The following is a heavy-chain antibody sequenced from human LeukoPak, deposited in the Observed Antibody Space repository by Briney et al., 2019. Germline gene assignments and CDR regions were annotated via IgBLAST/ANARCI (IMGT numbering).Heavy chain of an antibody. J-gene: IGHJ6*02. CDR1: GGSFSSSSYY. CDR2: ISYSGST. V-gene: IGHV4-39*01. Sequence: SETLSLTCSVSGGSFSSSSYYWGWIRQPPGKGLEWIGSISYSGSTFYNPSLKSRVTISVDTSKNQFSLKLSSVTAADTAVYYCARRSGSPYYYYYGMDVWGQGTTVTVSS. CDR3: ARRSGSPYYYYYGMDV. D-gene: IGHD5-12*01.